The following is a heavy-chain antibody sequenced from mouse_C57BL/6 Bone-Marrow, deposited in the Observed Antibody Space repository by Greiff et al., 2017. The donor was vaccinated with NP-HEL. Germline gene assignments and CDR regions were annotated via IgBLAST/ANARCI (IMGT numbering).Heavy chain of an antibody. CDR2: ILPSIGRT. CDR3: ARGAYYGSSLYYFDY. V-gene: IGHV15-2*01. CDR1: DSEVFPIAY. D-gene: IGHD1-1*01. Sequence: VQLQQSGSELRSPGSSVKLSCKDFDSEVFPIAYMSWVRQKPGHGFEWIGGILPSIGRTIYGEKFEDKATLDADTLSNTAYLELNSLTSEDSAIYYCARGAYYGSSLYYFDYWGQGTTLTVSS. J-gene: IGHJ2*01.